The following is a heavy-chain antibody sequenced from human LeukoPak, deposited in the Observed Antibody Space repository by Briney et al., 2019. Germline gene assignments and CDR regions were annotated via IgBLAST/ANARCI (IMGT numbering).Heavy chain of an antibody. D-gene: IGHD3-16*02. CDR2: ISPYTGNT. CDR1: GYTFTSYG. CDR3: ARDQYDHVWGSYRPYFDY. V-gene: IGHV1-18*04. Sequence: GASVKVSCTASGYTFTSYGISWVRQAPGQGLEWMGSISPYTGNTKYAGRLQGRVIMTTDTSTRTAYMELRSLKSDDTAVFYCARDQYDHVWGSYRPYFDYWGQGTLVSVSS. J-gene: IGHJ4*02.